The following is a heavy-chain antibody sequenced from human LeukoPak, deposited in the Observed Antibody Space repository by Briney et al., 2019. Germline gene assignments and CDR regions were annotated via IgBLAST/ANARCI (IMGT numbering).Heavy chain of an antibody. CDR1: GFTFSIYA. V-gene: IGHV3-23*01. D-gene: IGHD3-22*01. CDR3: AKDRPNYYESNGHYYRRDGDS. J-gene: IGHJ5*01. Sequence: GGSLRLSCAASGFTFSIYAMSWVRQTPGKGLEWVSSTSSGGDYTYYGGSVKGRFTISRDNSKNTLYLQMNSLRAEDTATYYCAKDRPNYYESNGHYYRRDGDSWGQGTLVTVSS. CDR2: TSSGGDYT.